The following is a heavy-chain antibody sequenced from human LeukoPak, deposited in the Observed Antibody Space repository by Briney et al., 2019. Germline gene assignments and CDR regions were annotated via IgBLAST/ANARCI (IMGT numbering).Heavy chain of an antibody. CDR1: GFTLISYA. CDR3: AKDVVVSPRLGWFEP. Sequence: PGGYLRLSCAASGFTLISYALSRVRQAPGKGVGWGSAISGSGGRTNYANSGKGRFTSSRENSKNTLYLQMNSLRPEDTAVYSCAKDVVVSPRLGWFEPWGQGTLVTVSS. J-gene: IGHJ5*02. D-gene: IGHD2-2*01. V-gene: IGHV3-23*01. CDR2: ISGSGGRT.